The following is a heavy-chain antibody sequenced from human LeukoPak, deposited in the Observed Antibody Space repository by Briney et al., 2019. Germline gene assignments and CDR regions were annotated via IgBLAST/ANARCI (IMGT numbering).Heavy chain of an antibody. Sequence: GGSLRLSCVASGFTFNTYAMQWVRQVPGKGLEWVAYISFNGAETYYGDSVKGRFTISRDNSKNTVFLQMSSLRSDDTAVYYCARDSMDYGSGPPGYWGQGTLVSVSS. V-gene: IGHV3-30*03. CDR3: ARDSMDYGSGPPGY. J-gene: IGHJ4*02. CDR2: ISFNGAET. D-gene: IGHD3-10*01. CDR1: GFTFNTYA.